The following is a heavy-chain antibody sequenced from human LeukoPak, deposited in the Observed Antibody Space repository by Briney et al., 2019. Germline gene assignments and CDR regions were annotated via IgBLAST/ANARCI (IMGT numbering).Heavy chain of an antibody. Sequence: SETLSLTCTVSGGSFRSSSGYYWGWIRQPPGKGLEWIGSINYSGTTYYNPSLRSPVTISVDTSKKQLSLRLSSVTAADTAVYYSARRGPTSGRGDAFDYWGQGTLVTVSS. D-gene: IGHD6-19*01. CDR2: INYSGTT. V-gene: IGHV4-39*01. CDR1: GGSFRSSSGYY. CDR3: ARRGPTSGRGDAFDY. J-gene: IGHJ4*02.